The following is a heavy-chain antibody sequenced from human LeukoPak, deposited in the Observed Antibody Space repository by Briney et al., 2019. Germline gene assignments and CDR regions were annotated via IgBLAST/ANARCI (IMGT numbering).Heavy chain of an antibody. CDR2: ISYDGSQK. V-gene: IGHV3-30-3*01. Sequence: GGPLRLPCAASGFTFRDYTMHWVRQAPGKALEWVAVISYDGSQKYYADSVKGRFTISRDNSKNTLFLQMNSLRAEDTAIYYCVEAYSNSWHNFQHWGQGTLVTVS. D-gene: IGHD6-13*01. CDR1: GFTFRDYT. J-gene: IGHJ1*01. CDR3: VEAYSNSWHNFQH.